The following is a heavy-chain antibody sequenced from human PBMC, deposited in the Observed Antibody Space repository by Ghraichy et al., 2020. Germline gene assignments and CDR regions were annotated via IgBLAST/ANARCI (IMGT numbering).Heavy chain of an antibody. V-gene: IGHV1-69*13. J-gene: IGHJ3*02. CDR3: AGGSHYDYVWGSYRYAGDAFDI. CDR1: GGTFSSYA. CDR2: IIPIFGTA. Sequence: SVKVSCKASGGTFSSYAISWVRQAPGQGLEWMGGIIPIFGTANYAQKFQGRVTITADESTSTAYMELSSLRSEDTAVYYCAGGSHYDYVWGSYRYAGDAFDIWGQGTMVTVSS. D-gene: IGHD3-16*02.